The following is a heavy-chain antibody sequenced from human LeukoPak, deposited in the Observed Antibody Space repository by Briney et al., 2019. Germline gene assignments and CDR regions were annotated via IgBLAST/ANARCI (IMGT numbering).Heavy chain of an antibody. CDR2: IDPSDSYT. J-gene: IGHJ4*02. D-gene: IGHD3-10*01. CDR1: EYSFRNYW. Sequence: PGESLKISCKGSEYSFRNYWITWVRQMPGKGLEWMGRIDPSDSYTNYSPSFQGHVTISADKSITTADLQWSSLKASDTAIYYCARHCGFGESCFDYWGQGTLVTVSS. V-gene: IGHV5-10-1*01. CDR3: ARHCGFGESCFDY.